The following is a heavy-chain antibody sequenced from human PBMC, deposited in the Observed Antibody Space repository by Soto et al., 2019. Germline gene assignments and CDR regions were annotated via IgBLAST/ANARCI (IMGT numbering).Heavy chain of an antibody. V-gene: IGHV3-30-3*01. J-gene: IGHJ6*02. CDR1: GFTFSSYA. CDR2: ISYDGSNK. CDR3: ARARYYGMDV. Sequence: CTDSGFTFSSYAIHWVRQAPGKGLEWVAVISYDGSNKYYADSVKGRFTISRDNSKNTLYLQMNSLRAEDTAVYYCARARYYGMDVWGQGTTFTVS.